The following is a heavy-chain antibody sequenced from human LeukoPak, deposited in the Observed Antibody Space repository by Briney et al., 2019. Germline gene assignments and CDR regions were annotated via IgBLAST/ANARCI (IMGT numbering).Heavy chain of an antibody. V-gene: IGHV3-11*01. D-gene: IGHD3-9*01. CDR3: ARAGYYDVFTGYFD. J-gene: IGHJ4*02. CDR1: GFSFSDYY. Sequence: PGRSLRLSCAASGFSFSDYYMTWIRQSPGKGLEWVSFISSGGDTIYYADSVKGRFIISRDNAKNSLYLQMNSLRAEDTAMYYCARAGYYDVFTGYFDWGQETLVTVSS. CDR2: ISSGGDTI.